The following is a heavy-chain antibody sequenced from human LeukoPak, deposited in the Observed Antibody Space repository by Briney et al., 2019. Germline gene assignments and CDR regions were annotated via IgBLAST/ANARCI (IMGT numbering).Heavy chain of an antibody. J-gene: IGHJ4*02. V-gene: IGHV4-39*01. CDR3: ARISELRLGELSFDY. Sequence: SETLSLTCTVSGGSISSSSYYWGWIRQPPGKGLEWIGSIYYSGSTYYNPSLKSRVTISVDTSKNQFSLKLSSVTAADTAVYYCARISELRLGELSFDYWGQGTLATVSS. CDR1: GGSISSSSYY. CDR2: IYYSGST. D-gene: IGHD3-16*02.